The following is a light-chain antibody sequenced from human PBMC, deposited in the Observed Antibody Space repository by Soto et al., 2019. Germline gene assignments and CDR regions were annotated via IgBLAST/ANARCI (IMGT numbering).Light chain of an antibody. CDR1: QSISSW. J-gene: IGKJ1*01. V-gene: IGKV1-5*01. Sequence: DIQMTQSPSTLSASVGGRVTITCRASQSISSWLAWYQQKPGKAPKLLIYDAYSLESGVPSRFSGSGSGTEFTLTISGLQPDDFATYYCQQYYSPPWTFGQGTKVDIK. CDR2: DAY. CDR3: QQYYSPPWT.